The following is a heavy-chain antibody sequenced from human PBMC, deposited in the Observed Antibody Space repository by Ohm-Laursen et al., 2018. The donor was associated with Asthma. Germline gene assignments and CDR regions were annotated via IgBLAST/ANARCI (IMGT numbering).Heavy chain of an antibody. D-gene: IGHD3-3*01. CDR3: ARGTRGYDRDLYGLDV. Sequence: SLRLSCTASGFTFSDYYMSWIRQAPGKGLDWVSHITASGRTIFYADSVRGRFTISRDNAKNLVYLQMASLRDEDTAVYYCARGTRGYDRDLYGLDVWGQGTTVTVSS. J-gene: IGHJ6*02. CDR1: GFTFSDYY. V-gene: IGHV3-11*04. CDR2: ITASGRTI.